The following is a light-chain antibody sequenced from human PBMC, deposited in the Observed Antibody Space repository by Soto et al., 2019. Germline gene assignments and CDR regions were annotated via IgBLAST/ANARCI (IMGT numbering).Light chain of an antibody. V-gene: IGKV3-20*01. CDR3: QHSFSVPRT. CDR1: QSVSSSY. CDR2: GAS. Sequence: EIVLTQSPGTLSLSPGERATLSCRASQSVSSSYLAWYQQKPGQAPRLLIYGASSRATGIPDRFSGSGSGTDFTLTISRLEPEDFATYYCQHSFSVPRTFGQGT. J-gene: IGKJ1*01.